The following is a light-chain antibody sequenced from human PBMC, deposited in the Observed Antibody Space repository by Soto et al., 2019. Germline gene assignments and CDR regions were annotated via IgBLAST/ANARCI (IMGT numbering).Light chain of an antibody. CDR2: AAS. V-gene: IGKV1-9*01. CDR3: QQLFSYPLFT. CDR1: QGISSY. J-gene: IGKJ3*01. Sequence: DIQLTQSPSFLSASVGDRVTITCRASQGISSYLAWYQQKPGKAPKLLIYAASTLQSGVPSRFSGSGSGTECTLTISSLQPEDFASYYCQQLFSYPLFTFGPGTKVDIK.